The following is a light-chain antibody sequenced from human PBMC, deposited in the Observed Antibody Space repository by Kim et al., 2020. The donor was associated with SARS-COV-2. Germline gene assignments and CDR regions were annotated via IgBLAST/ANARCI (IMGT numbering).Light chain of an antibody. V-gene: IGLV1-44*01. CDR1: GSNIGSNT. J-gene: IGLJ3*02. CDR2: TDD. Sequence: GQRVTISCSGSGSNIGSNTVNWYQQFPGTAPKLLIDTDDRRPSGVSDRVSCSKSGTSASLAISGLQSEDEADYYCATWDDSLDVWMFGGGTQLTVL. CDR3: ATWDDSLDVWM.